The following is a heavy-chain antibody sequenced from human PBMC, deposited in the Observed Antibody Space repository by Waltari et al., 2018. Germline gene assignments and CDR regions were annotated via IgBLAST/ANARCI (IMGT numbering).Heavy chain of an antibody. D-gene: IGHD5-18*01. V-gene: IGHV4-59*01. CDR3: ARGGYSFGSLSDFAY. Sequence: QVQLQESGPGLVKPSETLSLTCTVSGDSINSYYWSWIRKPPGKGLEWIGYMYSIGTTKYNPSLKSRVTMAVDTAKNQFSLNLSSVTAADTAVYYCARGGYSFGSLSDFAYWGQGTLVTVSS. J-gene: IGHJ4*02. CDR1: GDSINSYY. CDR2: MYSIGTT.